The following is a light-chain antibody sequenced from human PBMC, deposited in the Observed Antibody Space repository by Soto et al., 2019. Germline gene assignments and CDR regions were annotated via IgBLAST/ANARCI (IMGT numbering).Light chain of an antibody. Sequence: QSALTQPPSASGSPGQSVTISCTGTSSDVGGYNYVSWYQHHPDKAPKLIIYEVYKRPSGVPDRFSGSKSGNTASLTVSGIQAEDEAEYYCSSYAASDSFVVFGGGTKLTVL. CDR2: EVY. CDR1: SSDVGGYNY. J-gene: IGLJ2*01. V-gene: IGLV2-8*01. CDR3: SSYAASDSFVV.